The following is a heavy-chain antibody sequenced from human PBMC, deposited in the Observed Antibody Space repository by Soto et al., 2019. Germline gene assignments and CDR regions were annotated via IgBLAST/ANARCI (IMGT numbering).Heavy chain of an antibody. CDR2: IYYSGST. D-gene: IGHD5-12*01. V-gene: IGHV4-59*01. Sequence: PSETLALTCTVSGGTISSYYWSWIRQPPGKGLEWIGYIYYSGSTNYNASLRSRVTITVDASKNQFSLKLSSVTDAETAVYYCARVATERWLPHYCFDYWGQGTLVTVSS. J-gene: IGHJ4*02. CDR1: GGTISSYY. CDR3: ARVATERWLPHYCFDY.